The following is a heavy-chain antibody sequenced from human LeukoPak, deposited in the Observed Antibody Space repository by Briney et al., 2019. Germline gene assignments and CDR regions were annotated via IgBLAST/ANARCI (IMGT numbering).Heavy chain of an antibody. CDR2: INHSGST. CDR3: ARGTSSSRLYNWFDP. J-gene: IGHJ5*02. D-gene: IGHD6-13*01. V-gene: IGHV4-34*01. Sequence: SETLSLTCAVYGGSFSGYYWSWIRQPPGKGPEWIGEINHSGSTNYNPSLKSRVTISVDTSKNQFSLKLSSVTAADTAVYYCARGTSSSRLYNWFDPWGQGTLVTVSS. CDR1: GGSFSGYY.